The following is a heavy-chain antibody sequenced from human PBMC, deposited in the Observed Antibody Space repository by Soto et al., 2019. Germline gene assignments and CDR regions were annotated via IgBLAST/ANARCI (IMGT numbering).Heavy chain of an antibody. CDR3: ARDRVSSSWYDDAFDI. V-gene: IGHV4-59*01. CDR2: IYYSGST. Sequence: ASETLSLTCTVSGGCMSGNYWSWIRKPPGKGLERIGYIYYSGSTNYNPSLKSRVTISVDTSKNQFSLKLSSVTAADTAVYYCARDRVSSSWYDDAFDIWGQGTMVTVSS. D-gene: IGHD6-13*01. J-gene: IGHJ3*02. CDR1: GGCMSGNY.